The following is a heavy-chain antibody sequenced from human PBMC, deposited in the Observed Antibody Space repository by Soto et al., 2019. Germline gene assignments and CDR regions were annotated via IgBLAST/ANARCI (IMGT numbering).Heavy chain of an antibody. CDR2: IYHSGST. J-gene: IGHJ6*02. V-gene: IGHV4-4*02. CDR3: VRDADETAIVPAPWLV. CDR1: GGSISSSHW. Sequence: QVHLQESGPGLVNPSGTLTLTCAVSGGSISSSHWCGWVRQAPAKGLEWIGEIYHSGSTNYNPSLKRRITMSVDKSKNHFSVNLSSVTAADTAVYYCVRDADETAIVPAPWLVWGRGTMVTVSS. D-gene: IGHD1-1*01.